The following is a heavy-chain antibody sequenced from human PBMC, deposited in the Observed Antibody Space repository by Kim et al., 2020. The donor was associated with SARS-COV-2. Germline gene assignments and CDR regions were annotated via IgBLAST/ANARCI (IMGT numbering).Heavy chain of an antibody. J-gene: IGHJ4*02. D-gene: IGHD4-17*01. V-gene: IGHV4-38-2*02. Sequence: SETLSLTCTVSGYSISSGYYWGWIRQPPGKGLEWIGSIYHSGSTYYNPSLKSRVTISVDTSKNQFSLKLSSVTAADTAVYYCARDSLRWYGREKPFDYWGQGTLVTVSS. CDR2: IYHSGST. CDR3: ARDSLRWYGREKPFDY. CDR1: GYSISSGYY.